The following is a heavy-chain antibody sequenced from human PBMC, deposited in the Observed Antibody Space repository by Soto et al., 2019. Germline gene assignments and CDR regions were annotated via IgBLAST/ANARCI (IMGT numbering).Heavy chain of an antibody. D-gene: IGHD3-22*01. CDR1: GFSISSGYF. V-gene: IGHV4-38-2*02. J-gene: IGHJ5*02. CDR3: ARDSSGYYWFDP. Sequence: PSETLSLTCAVSGFSISSGYFWGWIRQPPGKGPEWLGSIYHSGTTYYNPSVKGRVTISVDTSKNQFSLKMSSVTAADTAVYYCARDSSGYYWFDPWCQGTLVTVSS. CDR2: IYHSGTT.